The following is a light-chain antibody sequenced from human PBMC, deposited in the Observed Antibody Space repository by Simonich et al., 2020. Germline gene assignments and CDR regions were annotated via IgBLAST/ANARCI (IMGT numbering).Light chain of an antibody. CDR3: QQYYSTPLT. Sequence: DIVMTQSPDSLAVSLGERATINCKSSQSVLYSSNNKNPLAWYQQKPGKPPKLLIYWASTRESGVPYRFSGSGSGTDFTLTISSLQAEDVAVYYCQQYYSTPLTFGQGTKVEIK. V-gene: IGKV4-1*01. J-gene: IGKJ1*01. CDR1: QSVLYSSNNKNP. CDR2: WAS.